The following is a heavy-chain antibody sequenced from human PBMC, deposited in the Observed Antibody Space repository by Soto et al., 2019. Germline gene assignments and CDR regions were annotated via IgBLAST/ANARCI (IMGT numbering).Heavy chain of an antibody. V-gene: IGHV1-69*02. CDR3: ARGDQSLGINYYGMDV. CDR2: IIPILGIA. CDR1: GGTFSSYT. J-gene: IGHJ6*02. D-gene: IGHD7-27*01. Sequence: SVKVSCKASGGTFSSYTISWVRQAPGQGLEWMGRIIPILGIANYAQKFQGRVTITADKSTSTAYMELSSLRFEDTAVYYCARGDQSLGINYYGMDVWGQGTTVTVSS.